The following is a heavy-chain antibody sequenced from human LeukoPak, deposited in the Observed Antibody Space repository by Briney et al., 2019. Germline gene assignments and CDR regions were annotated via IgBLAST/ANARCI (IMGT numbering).Heavy chain of an antibody. CDR2: ISWNSGSI. V-gene: IGHV3-9*01. D-gene: IGHD3-3*01. CDR1: GFTFDDYA. CDR3: ANLEGY. Sequence: GRSLRLSCAASGFTFDDYAMHWVRQAPGKGLEWVSGISWNSGSIGYADSVKGRFTISRDNAKNSLYLQMHSLRAEDTALYYCANLEGYWGQGTLVTVSS. J-gene: IGHJ4*02.